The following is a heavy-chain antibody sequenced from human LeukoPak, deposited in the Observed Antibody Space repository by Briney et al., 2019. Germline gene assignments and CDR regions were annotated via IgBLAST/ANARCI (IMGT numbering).Heavy chain of an antibody. CDR1: GGSISSYY. Sequence: SETLSLTCTVSGGSISSYYWNWIRQPAGKGLEWIGRVYTSGSTNYNPSLKSRVTMSVDTSKNQFSLKVSSVTAADTAIYYCARQDPIAARPLDYWGQGTLVTVS. V-gene: IGHV4-4*07. D-gene: IGHD6-6*01. J-gene: IGHJ4*02. CDR3: ARQDPIAARPLDY. CDR2: VYTSGST.